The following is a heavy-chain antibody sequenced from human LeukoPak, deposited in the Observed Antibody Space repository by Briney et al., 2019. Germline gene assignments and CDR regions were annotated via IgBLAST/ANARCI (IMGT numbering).Heavy chain of an antibody. CDR1: GYSFSSYW. CDR3: ARRYCSNISCYYFDY. D-gene: IGHD2-2*01. V-gene: IGHV5-51*01. Sequence: GESLKISCKGSGYSFSSYWIGWVRQMPGKGLEWMGIIYPGDSDSRYSPSFQGQVTFSADKSINTAYLQWSSLKASDTAMYYCARRYCSNISCYYFDYWGQGTLVTVSS. CDR2: IYPGDSDS. J-gene: IGHJ4*02.